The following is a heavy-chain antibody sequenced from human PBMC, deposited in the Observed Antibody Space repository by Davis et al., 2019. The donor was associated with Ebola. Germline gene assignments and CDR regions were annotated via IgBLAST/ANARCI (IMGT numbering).Heavy chain of an antibody. CDR3: VREGYGDFNDAFDI. CDR2: INTDASTT. V-gene: IGHV3-74*01. J-gene: IGHJ3*02. Sequence: GESLKISCAVSGFTFSNYWMNWVRQVPGKGLLWVSRINTDASTTSYADSVKGRFTISRDTARNMLYLQMSSLRAEDTALYYCVREGYGDFNDAFDIWGPGTMVTVSS. D-gene: IGHD4-17*01. CDR1: GFTFSNYW.